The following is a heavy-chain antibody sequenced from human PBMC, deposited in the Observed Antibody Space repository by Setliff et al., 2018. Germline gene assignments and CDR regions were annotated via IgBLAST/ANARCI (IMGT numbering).Heavy chain of an antibody. Sequence: SETLSLTCTVSGGSVSSSSYYWGWIRQPPGKGLEWIGTIYYSGTTYYSPSLKSRVTISVDTSKNQFSLKLTSVTAADTAIYYCASGLGFDYWGPGSLVTVSS. CDR1: GGSVSSSSYY. D-gene: IGHD7-27*01. CDR2: IYYSGTT. J-gene: IGHJ4*01. V-gene: IGHV4-39*01. CDR3: ASGLGFDY.